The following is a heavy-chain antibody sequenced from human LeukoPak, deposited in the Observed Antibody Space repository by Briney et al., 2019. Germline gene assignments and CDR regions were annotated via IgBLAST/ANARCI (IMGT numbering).Heavy chain of an antibody. V-gene: IGHV3-23*01. D-gene: IGHD1-1*01. Sequence: GESLRLSCAASGFTFSRFSMNWVRQGPGKGLEWVAIIVGSSGVTVYADSVKGRFTISRDISKSTVYLEMSNLRAEDTAVYYCATFDCDGSRCHFDQWGQGTLVPVSS. CDR1: GFTFSRFS. CDR3: ATFDCDGSRCHFDQ. J-gene: IGHJ4*02. CDR2: IVGSSGVT.